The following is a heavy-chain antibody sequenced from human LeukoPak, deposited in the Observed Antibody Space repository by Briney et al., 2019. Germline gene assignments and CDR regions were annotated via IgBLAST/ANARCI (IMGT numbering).Heavy chain of an antibody. Sequence: GGALRPSCGASGFTFRSSALRWVRQAPGQGAEWVSANSDNSGNTYYADSVKGRFTISRDNSENTLYLQMNSLRAEDTAVYYCAKDLRRYDSSGYWGQGTLVTVSS. CDR1: GFTFRSSA. V-gene: IGHV3-23*01. D-gene: IGHD3-22*01. J-gene: IGHJ4*02. CDR2: NSDNSGNT. CDR3: AKDLRRYDSSGY.